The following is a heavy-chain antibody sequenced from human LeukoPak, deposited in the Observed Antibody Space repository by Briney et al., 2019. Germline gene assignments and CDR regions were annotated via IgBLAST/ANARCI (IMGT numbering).Heavy chain of an antibody. Sequence: SVKVSCKASGGTFSSYAISWVRQAPGQGLEWMGGIIPIFGTANYAQKFQGRVTITTDESTSTAYMELSSLRSEDTAVYYCASSPGSVATYPFDYWGQGTLVTVSS. CDR3: ASSPGSVATYPFDY. CDR1: GGTFSSYA. V-gene: IGHV1-69*05. D-gene: IGHD5-12*01. J-gene: IGHJ4*02. CDR2: IIPIFGTA.